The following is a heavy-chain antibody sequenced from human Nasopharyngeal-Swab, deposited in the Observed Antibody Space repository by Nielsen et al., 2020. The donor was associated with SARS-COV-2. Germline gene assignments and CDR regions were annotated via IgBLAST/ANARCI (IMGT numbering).Heavy chain of an antibody. Sequence: GESLKISCAASGFTFSDYYMSWIRQAPGKGLEWVSYISSSSSYTNYADSVKGRFTISRDNAKNSLYLQMNSLRAEDTAVYYCARDQETYYYYHMDVWGKGTTVTVSS. CDR2: ISSSSSYT. CDR1: GFTFSDYY. V-gene: IGHV3-11*06. J-gene: IGHJ6*03. CDR3: ARDQETYYYYHMDV.